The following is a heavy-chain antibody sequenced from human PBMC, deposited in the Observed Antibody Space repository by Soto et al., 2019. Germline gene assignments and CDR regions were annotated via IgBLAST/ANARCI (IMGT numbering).Heavy chain of an antibody. CDR3: AGRPLAVAGSAFDI. J-gene: IGHJ3*02. V-gene: IGHV3-23*01. CDR1: GFSFSSYA. Sequence: GGSLRLSCAASGFSFSSYAMSWVRQAPGKGLEWVSGIGGRGTAYYTDSVRGRFTISRDNSKNTLYLQMNSLRGEDTAVYYCAGRPLAVAGSAFDIWGQGTMVTVSS. CDR2: IGGRGTA. D-gene: IGHD6-19*01.